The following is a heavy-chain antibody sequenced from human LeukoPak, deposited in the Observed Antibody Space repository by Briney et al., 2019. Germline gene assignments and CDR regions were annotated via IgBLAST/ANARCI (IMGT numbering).Heavy chain of an antibody. D-gene: IGHD6-13*01. CDR1: GGTFSSYA. CDR2: IISIFGTA. V-gene: IGHV1-69*01. CDR3: NLEEGSSSWTGLDY. J-gene: IGHJ4*02. Sequence: ASVKVSCKASGGTFSSYAISWVRQAPGQGLEWMGGIISIFGTANYAQKFQGRVTITADESTSTAYMELSSLRSEDTAVYYCNLEEGSSSWTGLDYWGQGTLVTVSS.